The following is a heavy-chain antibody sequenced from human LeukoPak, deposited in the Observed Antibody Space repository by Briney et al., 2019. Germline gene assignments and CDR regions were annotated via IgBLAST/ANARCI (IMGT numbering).Heavy chain of an antibody. CDR3: ARRVGSTSPYYYYYVDV. CDR2: IYTSGST. Sequence: SETQSLTCTVSGGSISSYYWSWIRQPPGKGLEWIGYIYTSGSTNYNPSLKSRVTISVDTSKNQFSLKLSSVTAADTAVYYCARRVGSTSPYYYYYVDVWGKGTTVTVSS. V-gene: IGHV4-4*09. CDR1: GGSISSYY. D-gene: IGHD2-2*01. J-gene: IGHJ6*03.